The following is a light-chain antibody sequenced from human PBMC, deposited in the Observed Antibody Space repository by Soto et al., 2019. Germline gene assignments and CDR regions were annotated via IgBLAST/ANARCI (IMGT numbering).Light chain of an antibody. J-gene: IGKJ1*01. CDR1: RGINTY. V-gene: IGKV1-39*01. Sequence: DIQMTHSPSSLSASIGDRVTITCLASRGINTYVNWYQQKPGKAPKLLIFSASNLQGGVPSRFSGTGSGTDFTFTISSLLPEDFATYYCQQTYTTPRTFGQGTKVDIK. CDR3: QQTYTTPRT. CDR2: SAS.